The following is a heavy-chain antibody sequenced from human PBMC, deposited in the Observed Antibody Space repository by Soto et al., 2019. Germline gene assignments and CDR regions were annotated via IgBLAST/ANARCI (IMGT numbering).Heavy chain of an antibody. CDR3: ARDRRTQYYYGATGPFYSGMDV. D-gene: IGHD3-10*01. V-gene: IGHV4-59*12. Sequence: SETLSLTCTVSGGSMISYYWSWIRQPPGRGLEWIGFIYYAGSTKYNPSLNSRVTISVDTSKNQFSLTVTSVTAADTAVYYCARDRRTQYYYGATGPFYSGMDVWGQGTTVTVSS. CDR1: GGSMISYY. CDR2: IYYAGST. J-gene: IGHJ6*02.